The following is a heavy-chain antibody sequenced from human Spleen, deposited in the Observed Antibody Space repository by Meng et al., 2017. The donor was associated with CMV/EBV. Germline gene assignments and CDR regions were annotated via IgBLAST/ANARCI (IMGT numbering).Heavy chain of an antibody. D-gene: IGHD7-27*01. CDR1: GGSFNPYS. CDR3: ARDNWGSLDY. Sequence: QVQLPQSGPGLVKPSETLSLTCTVSGGSFNPYSCSWIRQPPGKGLEWIGYLSHSGSTNYNPSLKSRLTLSVDTPNNQCSLRLSSVTAADTAVYFCARDNWGSLDYWGQGILVTVSS. V-gene: IGHV4-59*01. J-gene: IGHJ4*02. CDR2: LSHSGST.